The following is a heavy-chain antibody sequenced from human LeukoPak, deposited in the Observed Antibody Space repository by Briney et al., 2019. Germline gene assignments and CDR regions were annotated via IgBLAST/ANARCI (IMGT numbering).Heavy chain of an antibody. J-gene: IGHJ4*02. Sequence: GGSLRLSCAASGFTFSSFAMSWVRQAPGKGLEWVSGTPGSSTSTYDGDSVKGRFTITRDNSRNTLYLQISSLRADDTAVYYCAKETTYNIFSPFDYWGQGTLVTVSS. D-gene: IGHD2/OR15-2a*01. CDR2: TPGSSTST. V-gene: IGHV3-23*01. CDR1: GFTFSSFA. CDR3: AKETTYNIFSPFDY.